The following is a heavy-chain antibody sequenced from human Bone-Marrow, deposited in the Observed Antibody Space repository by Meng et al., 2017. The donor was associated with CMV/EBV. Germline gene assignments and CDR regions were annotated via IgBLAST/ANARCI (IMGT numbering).Heavy chain of an antibody. D-gene: IGHD3-10*01. Sequence: LTCAASGFTFSYYWMSWVRQAPGKGLEWVANIKQDGSEKYYVDSVKGRFTISRDNAKNSLYLRINSLRAEDTAVYYCARGPRFGELFDWGQGTLVTVSS. CDR1: GFTFSYYW. J-gene: IGHJ4*02. CDR3: ARGPRFGELFD. V-gene: IGHV3-7*01. CDR2: IKQDGSEK.